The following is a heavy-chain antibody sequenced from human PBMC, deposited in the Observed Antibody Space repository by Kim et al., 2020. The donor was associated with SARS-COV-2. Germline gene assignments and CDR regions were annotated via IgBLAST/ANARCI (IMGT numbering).Heavy chain of an antibody. V-gene: IGHV4-39*01. D-gene: IGHD4-17*01. J-gene: IGHJ4*02. CDR3: ARRVISATVDY. CDR2: IYYTGTT. CDR1: GGSISSSSYY. Sequence: SETLSLTCTVSGGSISSSSYYWAWIRQPPGKGLEWIGSIYYTGTTFYNPSLKSRLTISVDTSKNQFSLRLSSVTATDTAVYYCARRVISATVDYWGQGT.